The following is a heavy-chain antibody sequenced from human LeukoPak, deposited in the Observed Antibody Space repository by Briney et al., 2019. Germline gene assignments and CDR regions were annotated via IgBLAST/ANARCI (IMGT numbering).Heavy chain of an antibody. J-gene: IGHJ4*02. CDR2: IYTSGST. CDR1: GGSISSYY. CDR3: ARADTYYYDSPLDY. D-gene: IGHD3-22*01. V-gene: IGHV4-4*07. Sequence: SEILSLTCTVSGGSISSYYWSWIRQPAGKGLEWIGRIYTSGSTNYNPSLKSRVTMSVDTSKNQFSLKLSSVTAADTAVYYCARADTYYYDSPLDYWGQGTLVTVSS.